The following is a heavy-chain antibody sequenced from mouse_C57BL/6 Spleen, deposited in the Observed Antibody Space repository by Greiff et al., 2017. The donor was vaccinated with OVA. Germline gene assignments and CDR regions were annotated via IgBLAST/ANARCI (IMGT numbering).Heavy chain of an antibody. V-gene: IGHV1-55*01. Sequence: QVHVKQPGAELVKPGASVKMSCKASGYTFTSYWITWVKQRPGQGLEWIGDIYPGSGSTNYNEKFKSKATLTVDTSSSTAYMQLSSLTSEDSAVYYCARREDSNYEDYYAMDYWGQGTSVTVSS. D-gene: IGHD2-5*01. CDR2: IYPGSGST. CDR1: GYTFTSYW. CDR3: ARREDSNYEDYYAMDY. J-gene: IGHJ4*01.